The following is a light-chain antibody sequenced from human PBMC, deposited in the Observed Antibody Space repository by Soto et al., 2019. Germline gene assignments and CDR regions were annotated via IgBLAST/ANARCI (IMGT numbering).Light chain of an antibody. Sequence: QSALTQPASVSGSPGQSITISCTGTSSDVGGYNYVSWYQQYPGKAPKLMIYEVSNRPSGVSNRFSGSKSGNTASLTISGLQAEDEADYYCQSYDSGLGTRVFGGGTKLTVL. CDR1: SSDVGGYNY. V-gene: IGLV2-14*01. CDR3: QSYDSGLGTRV. J-gene: IGLJ3*02. CDR2: EVS.